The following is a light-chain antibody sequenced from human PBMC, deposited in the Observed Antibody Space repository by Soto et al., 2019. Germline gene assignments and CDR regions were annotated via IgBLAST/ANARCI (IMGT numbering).Light chain of an antibody. CDR2: DND. Sequence: QSVLTQPPSVSAAPGQKVTISCSGGSSNIGNNYVFWYQQFPGTAPRLLIFDNDKRPSGIPDRFSGSKSDTSATLGITGLQTGDEADYYCGTWDNSLSAGVFGTGTQLTVL. CDR1: SSNIGNNY. CDR3: GTWDNSLSAGV. V-gene: IGLV1-51*01. J-gene: IGLJ7*01.